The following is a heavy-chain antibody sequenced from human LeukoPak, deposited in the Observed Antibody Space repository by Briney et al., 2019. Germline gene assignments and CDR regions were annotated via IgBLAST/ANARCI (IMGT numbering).Heavy chain of an antibody. CDR2: ISAYNGNT. D-gene: IGHD6-13*01. V-gene: IGHV1-18*01. Sequence: GASVTVSFKASGYTFTSYGISWVRQAPGQGLEWMGWISAYNGNTNYAQKLQGRVTMTTDTSTSTAYMELRGLRSDDTAVYYCARGDEQQLAYYFDYWGQGTLVTVSS. CDR3: ARGDEQQLAYYFDY. J-gene: IGHJ4*02. CDR1: GYTFTSYG.